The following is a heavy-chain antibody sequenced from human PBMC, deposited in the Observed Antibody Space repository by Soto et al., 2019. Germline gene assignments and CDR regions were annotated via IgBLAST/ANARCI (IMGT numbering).Heavy chain of an antibody. CDR2: INPNSGGT. J-gene: IGHJ4*02. CDR1: GYTFTGYY. V-gene: IGHV1-2*04. Sequence: QVQLVQSGAEVKKPGASVKVSCKASGYTFTGYYMHWVRQAPGQGLEWMGWINPNSGGTNYAQKFQGWVTMTRDTSISTAYMELSRLRSDDTAVYYCARGLQWLADSYYFDYWGQGTLVTVSS. D-gene: IGHD6-19*01. CDR3: ARGLQWLADSYYFDY.